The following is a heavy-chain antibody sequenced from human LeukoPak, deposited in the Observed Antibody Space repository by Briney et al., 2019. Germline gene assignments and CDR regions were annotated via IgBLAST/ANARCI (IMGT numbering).Heavy chain of an antibody. J-gene: IGHJ4*02. CDR1: GFTVSSYY. D-gene: IGHD6-19*01. CDR2: IYTVGTT. V-gene: IGHV3-66*01. CDR3: ARRDSSGWYFDY. Sequence: PGGSLRLSCAASGFTVSSYYMSWVRQAPEEGLEWVSAIYTVGTTYYADSVKGRFTVSRDNSKNTLYLQMSSLRVEDTAVYYCARRDSSGWYFDYWGQGTLVTVSS.